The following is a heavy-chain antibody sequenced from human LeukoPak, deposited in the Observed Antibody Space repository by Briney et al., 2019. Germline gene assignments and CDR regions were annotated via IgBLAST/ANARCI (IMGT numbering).Heavy chain of an antibody. V-gene: IGHV4-4*02. CDR3: ATYFYGEYGSYYFDY. D-gene: IGHD4-17*01. CDR1: GFTFSNYAM. Sequence: PGGSLRLSCAASGFTFSNYAMNWARQPPGKGLEWIGEIYHSGTTNYNPSLKSRVTMSVDKSKNQFSLKLSSVTAADTAVYYCATYFYGEYGSYYFDYWGQGTLVTVSS. J-gene: IGHJ4*02. CDR2: IYHSGTT.